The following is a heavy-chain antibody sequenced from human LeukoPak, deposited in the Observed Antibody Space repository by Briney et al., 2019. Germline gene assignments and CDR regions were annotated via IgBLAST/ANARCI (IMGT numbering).Heavy chain of an antibody. D-gene: IGHD6-19*01. Sequence: SETLSLTCAVYGGSFSGYYWSWIRQPPGKGLEWIGEINHSGSTNYNPSLKSRVTISVDTSKNQFSLKLSSVTAADTAVYYCARARRSSGCLPLDYWGQGTLATVSS. J-gene: IGHJ4*02. CDR1: GGSFSGYY. V-gene: IGHV4-34*01. CDR3: ARARRSSGCLPLDY. CDR2: INHSGST.